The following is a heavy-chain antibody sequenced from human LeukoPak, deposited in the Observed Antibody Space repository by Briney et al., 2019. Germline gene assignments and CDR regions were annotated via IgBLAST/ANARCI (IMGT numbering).Heavy chain of an antibody. J-gene: IGHJ4*02. Sequence: PGGSLRLSCAAPGFSFSSNWMGWVRQAPGKGLEWVAHIKRDGSQKYYLDSVKGRFTISRDNAKNSLYLQMNSLRVEDTAVYYCARQGGYSNAIGMGYWGQGTLVIVSS. CDR2: IKRDGSQK. V-gene: IGHV3-7*01. CDR1: GFSFSSNW. CDR3: ARQGGYSNAIGMGY. D-gene: IGHD5-12*01.